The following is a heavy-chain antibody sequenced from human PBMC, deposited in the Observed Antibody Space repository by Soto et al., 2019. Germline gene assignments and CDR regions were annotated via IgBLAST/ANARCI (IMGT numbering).Heavy chain of an antibody. CDR3: DLDRVVAATRLIDY. D-gene: IGHD2-15*01. Sequence: ASVKVSCKASGYTFNSYGISWARKAPGQGLEWMGWISAYNGNTNYAQKLQGRVTMTTDTSTSTAYMELRSLRSDDTAVYYCDLDRVVAATRLIDYWGQGTLVPVSS. V-gene: IGHV1-18*01. CDR1: GYTFNSYG. CDR2: ISAYNGNT. J-gene: IGHJ4*02.